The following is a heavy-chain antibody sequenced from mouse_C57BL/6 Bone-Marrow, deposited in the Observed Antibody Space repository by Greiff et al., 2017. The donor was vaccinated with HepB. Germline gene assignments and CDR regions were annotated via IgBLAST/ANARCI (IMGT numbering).Heavy chain of an antibody. CDR2: INPYNGGT. V-gene: IGHV1-19*01. CDR1: GYTFTDYY. J-gene: IGHJ2*01. CDR3: ARRRPYY. Sequence: DVHLVESGPVLVKPGASVKMSCKASGYTFTDYYMNWVKQSHGKSLEWIGVINPYNGGTSYNQKFKGKATLTVDKSSSTAYMELNSLTSEDSAVYYCARRRPYYWGQGTTLTVSS.